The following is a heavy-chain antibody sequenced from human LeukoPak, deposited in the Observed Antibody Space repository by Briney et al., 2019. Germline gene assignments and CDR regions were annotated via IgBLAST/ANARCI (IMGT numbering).Heavy chain of an antibody. CDR2: ISYDGSNK. D-gene: IGHD1-26*01. Sequence: GGSLRLSCAASGFTFSSYAMHWVRQAPGKGLEWVGVISYDGSNKYYADSVKGRFTISRDNSKNTLYLQMNSLRAEDTAVYYCAKEGGFRGSYYVDAFDIWGQGTMVTVSS. V-gene: IGHV3-30-3*01. CDR1: GFTFSSYA. J-gene: IGHJ3*02. CDR3: AKEGGFRGSYYVDAFDI.